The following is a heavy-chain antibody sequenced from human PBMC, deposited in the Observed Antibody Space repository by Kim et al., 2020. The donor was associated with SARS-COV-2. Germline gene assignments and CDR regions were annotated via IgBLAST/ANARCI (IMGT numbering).Heavy chain of an antibody. CDR1: GGSISSYY. CDR3: ARDERDSSGWANWFDP. CDR2: IYYSGST. D-gene: IGHD6-19*01. Sequence: SETLSLTCTVSGGSISSYYLSWIRQPPGKGLEWIGYIYYSGSTNYNPSLKSRVTISVDTSKNQFSLKLSSVTAADTAVYYCARDERDSSGWANWFDPWGQGTLVTVSS. J-gene: IGHJ5*02. V-gene: IGHV4-59*13.